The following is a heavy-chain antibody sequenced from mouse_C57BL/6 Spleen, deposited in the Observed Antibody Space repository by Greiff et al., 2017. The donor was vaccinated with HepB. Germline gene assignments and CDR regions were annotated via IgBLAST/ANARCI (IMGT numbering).Heavy chain of an antibody. D-gene: IGHD2-10*01. CDR3: ARDTYYGNYDYFDY. J-gene: IGHJ2*01. Sequence: EVQLVESGGGLVKPGGSLKLSCAASGFTFSSYAMSWVRQTPEKRLEWVATISDGGSYTYYPDNVKGRFTISRDNAKNNLYLQMSHLKSEDTAMYYCARDTYYGNYDYFDYWGQGTTLTVSS. CDR2: ISDGGSYT. CDR1: GFTFSSYA. V-gene: IGHV5-4*01.